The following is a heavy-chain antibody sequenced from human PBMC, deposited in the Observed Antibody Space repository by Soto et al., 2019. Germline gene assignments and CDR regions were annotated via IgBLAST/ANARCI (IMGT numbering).Heavy chain of an antibody. D-gene: IGHD5-18*01. J-gene: IGHJ4*02. CDR3: ASGIQLWLRRINNGYSG. CDR2: IIPMFGTA. V-gene: IGHV1-69*12. CDR1: GGTFSTYA. Sequence: QVQLVQSGAEVKKPESSVKVSCKAPGGTFSTYAISWVRQAPGQGLEWMGGIIPMFGTANYAQRFQDRVTSTADEFTNTVYMGLSSLRSEDTAVYFCASGIQLWLRRINNGYSGWGQGTLVTVSS.